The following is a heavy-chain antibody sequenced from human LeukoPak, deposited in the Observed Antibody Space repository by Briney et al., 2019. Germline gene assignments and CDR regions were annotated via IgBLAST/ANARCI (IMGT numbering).Heavy chain of an antibody. J-gene: IGHJ5*02. D-gene: IGHD3-22*01. V-gene: IGHV3-11*04. CDR2: ISSSGSTI. CDR1: GFTFSDSY. Sequence: GSLRLSCAASGFTFSDSYMTWVRQAPGKGLEWVSYISSSGSTIYYADSVKGRFTISRDNAKNSLYLQMNSLRAEDTAVYYCARIPITMIDRWFDPWGQGTLVTVSS. CDR3: ARIPITMIDRWFDP.